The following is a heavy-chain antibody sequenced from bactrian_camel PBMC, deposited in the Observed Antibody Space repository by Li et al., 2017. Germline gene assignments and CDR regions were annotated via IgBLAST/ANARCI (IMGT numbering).Heavy chain of an antibody. V-gene: IGHV3S1*01. CDR1: GYTYGRDC. CDR2: IWTGDGSP. J-gene: IGHJ4*01. Sequence: VQLVESGGGSVQAGGSLRLSCAASGYTYGRDCVGWFRQAPGKERERVATIWTGDGSPYCYDSVKGRFTISHDNAKDTTYLEMSNLKPEDTAMYYCAANAGVCYSRAPLLSRQYSHWSQGTQVTVS. D-gene: IGHD1*01.